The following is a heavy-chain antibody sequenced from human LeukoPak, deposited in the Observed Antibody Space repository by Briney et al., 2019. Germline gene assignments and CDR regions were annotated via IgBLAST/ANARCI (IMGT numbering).Heavy chain of an antibody. D-gene: IGHD3-16*01. CDR1: GGSFSGYY. Sequence: SETLSLTCAVYGGSFSGYYWSWIRQPPGKGLEWIGEINHSGSTNYNPSLKSRVTISVDTSKNQFSLKLSSVTAADTAVYYCASVHTAGFAGTEVDYWGQGTLVTVSS. CDR3: ASVHTAGFAGTEVDY. J-gene: IGHJ4*02. CDR2: INHSGST. V-gene: IGHV4-34*01.